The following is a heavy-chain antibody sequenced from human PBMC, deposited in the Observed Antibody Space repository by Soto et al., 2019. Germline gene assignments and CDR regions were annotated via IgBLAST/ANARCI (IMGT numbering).Heavy chain of an antibody. CDR3: ARQKRYFDWFPDSYYYGMDV. CDR1: GGSINSSNW. J-gene: IGHJ6*02. CDR2: IYHSGST. V-gene: IGHV4-4*02. D-gene: IGHD3-9*01. Sequence: SETLSLTCAVSGGSINSSNWWSWVRQPPREGLEWIEEIYHSGSTNYNPSLKSRVTISVDKSKIQFSLKLSSVTAADTAVFYCARQKRYFDWFPDSYYYGMDVWGQGTTVT.